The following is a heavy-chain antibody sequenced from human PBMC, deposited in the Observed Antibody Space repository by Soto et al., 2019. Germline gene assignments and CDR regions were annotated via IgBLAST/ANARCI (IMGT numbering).Heavy chain of an antibody. CDR1: GETFNDYF. CDR2: VHHTGTS. CDR3: ARRKDSSRYFYGMDV. V-gene: IGHV4-34*02. D-gene: IGHD6-13*01. Sequence: QVALQQWGAGLLKPSQTLSLTCAVYGETFNDYFWTWIRQSLGGGLEWLAEVHHTGTSYYNPSPKSRLAVSVDTSRNQFSLNLTSLTAEDTATYYCARRKDSSRYFYGMDVWGQATTVVVSS. J-gene: IGHJ6*02.